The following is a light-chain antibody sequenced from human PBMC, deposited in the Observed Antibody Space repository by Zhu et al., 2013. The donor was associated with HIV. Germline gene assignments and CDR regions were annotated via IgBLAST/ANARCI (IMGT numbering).Light chain of an antibody. J-gene: IGLJ2*01. Sequence: QSVLTQPPSVSAAPGQKVTISCSGSSSNIETYDVYWYQQLPGTAPKLVIYDNHNRPSGIPDRFSGSRSGTSATLAITGLQTGDEADYYCATWDTTLSAVLFGGGTKLTVL. CDR3: ATWDTTLSAVL. CDR1: SSNIETYD. V-gene: IGLV1-51*01. CDR2: DNH.